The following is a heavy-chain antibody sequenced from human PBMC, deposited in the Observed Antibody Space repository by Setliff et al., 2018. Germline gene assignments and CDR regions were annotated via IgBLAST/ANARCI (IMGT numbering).Heavy chain of an antibody. J-gene: IGHJ4*02. CDR3: ATAVWEFLY. V-gene: IGHV1-2*02. Sequence: ASVKVSCKASGYAFFGYFMNWVRQAPGQGPEWMGWINPDNGGTHYAEKFQGRVTMTRDTSFSTAYMELSSLRSDDTAIYYCATAVWEFLYWGQGALVTVSS. D-gene: IGHD1-26*01. CDR1: GYAFFGYF. CDR2: INPDNGGT.